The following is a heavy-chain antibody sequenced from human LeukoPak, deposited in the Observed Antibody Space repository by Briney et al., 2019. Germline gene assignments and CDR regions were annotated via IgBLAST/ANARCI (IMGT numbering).Heavy chain of an antibody. D-gene: IGHD5-12*01. CDR1: GGTFSSYA. CDR3: AVAPNYYGMDV. V-gene: IGHV1-46*01. J-gene: IGHJ6*02. CDR2: INPSGGST. Sequence: ASVSVSCKASGGTFSSYAISWVRQAPGQGLEWMGIINPSGGSTSYAQKFQGRVTMTRDTSTSTVYMELSSLRSEDTAVYYCAVAPNYYGMDVWGQGTTVTVSS.